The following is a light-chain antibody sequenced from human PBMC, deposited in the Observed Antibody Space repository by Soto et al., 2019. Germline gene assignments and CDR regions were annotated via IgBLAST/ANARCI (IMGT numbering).Light chain of an antibody. CDR1: QNIFDF. CDR3: LQHNGYPLT. J-gene: IGKJ4*01. CDR2: AAS. Sequence: DTQMTQSPSSLSASVADRVTITCRASQNIFDFLNWYQQKPGKAPKRLIYAASSLQSGVPSRFSGSGSGTEFTLTISSLQPEDFATYYCLQHNGYPLTFGGGTKVDIK. V-gene: IGKV1-17*01.